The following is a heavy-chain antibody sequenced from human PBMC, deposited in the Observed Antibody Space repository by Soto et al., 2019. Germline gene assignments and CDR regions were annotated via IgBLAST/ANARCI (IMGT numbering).Heavy chain of an antibody. D-gene: IGHD3-22*01. CDR3: ARDYYDSSGYYCAFDI. Sequence: PRGSLRLSCAASGFTFSSYSMNWVRQAPGKGLEWVSSISSSSSYIYYADSVKGRFTISRDNAKNSLYLQMNSLRAEDTAVYYCARDYYDSSGYYCAFDIWGQGTMVTVSS. CDR2: ISSSSSYI. V-gene: IGHV3-21*01. J-gene: IGHJ3*02. CDR1: GFTFSSYS.